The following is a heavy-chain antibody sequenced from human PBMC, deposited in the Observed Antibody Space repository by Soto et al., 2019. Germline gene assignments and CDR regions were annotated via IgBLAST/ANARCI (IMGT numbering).Heavy chain of an antibody. CDR2: ISGSGGST. CDR3: AKDPQPLAISEYFQY. V-gene: IGHV3-23*01. CDR1: GFTFSSYA. D-gene: IGHD6-13*01. Sequence: PGGSLRLSCAVSGFTFSSYAKSWVRKAPGKGLEWVSTISGSGGSTYYANSVKGRFTISRDNSKNTLYLQMNSLRAEDTAVYYCAKDPQPLAISEYFQYWGQGTLVTVSS. J-gene: IGHJ1*01.